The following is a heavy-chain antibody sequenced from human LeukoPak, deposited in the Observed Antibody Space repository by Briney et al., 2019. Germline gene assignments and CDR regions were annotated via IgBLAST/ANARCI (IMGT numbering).Heavy chain of an antibody. V-gene: IGHV1-2*02. CDR2: INPNSGGT. D-gene: IGHD2-21*01. CDR3: ARAKWSLGYFDY. Sequence: ASVKVSCKASGYTFTGYYMHWVRQAPGQGLEWMGWINPNSGGTNYAQKFQGRVTMTRDTSISTAYMELSRLRSDDTAVYYCARAKWSLGYFDYWGQGTLVTVSS. CDR1: GYTFTGYY. J-gene: IGHJ4*02.